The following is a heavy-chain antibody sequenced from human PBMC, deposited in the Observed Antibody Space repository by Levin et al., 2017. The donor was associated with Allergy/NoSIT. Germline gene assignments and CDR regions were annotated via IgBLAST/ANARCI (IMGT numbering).Heavy chain of an antibody. V-gene: IGHV1-2*02. CDR2: INPNSGGT. CDR3: AREWGDGSGSHAAWFDP. Sequence: GESLKISCKASEYTFTGYYMHWVRQAPGQGLEWMGWINPNSGGTDYAQKFQGRVSMTRDTSNSTAYMEMSRLRSDDTAIYYCAREWGDGSGSHAAWFDPWGQGTLVTVSS. D-gene: IGHD3-10*01. J-gene: IGHJ5*02. CDR1: EYTFTGYY.